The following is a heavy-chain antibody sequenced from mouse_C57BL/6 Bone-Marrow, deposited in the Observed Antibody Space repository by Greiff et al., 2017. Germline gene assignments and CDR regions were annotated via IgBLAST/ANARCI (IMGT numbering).Heavy chain of an antibody. Sequence: QVQLQQSGAELVKPGASVKLSCKASGYTFTEYTIHWVKQRSGQGLEWIGWFYPGSGSIKYNEKFKDKATLTAAKSSSTVYMELSRLTSEDSAVYVCARHETSITTVVATGYFDVWGTGTTVTVSS. J-gene: IGHJ1*03. V-gene: IGHV1-62-2*01. CDR1: GYTFTEYT. D-gene: IGHD1-1*01. CDR2: FYPGSGSI. CDR3: ARHETSITTVVATGYFDV.